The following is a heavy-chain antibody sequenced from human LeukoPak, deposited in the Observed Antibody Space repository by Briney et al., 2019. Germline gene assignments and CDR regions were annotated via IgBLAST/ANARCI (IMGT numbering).Heavy chain of an antibody. Sequence: PSETLSLTCAVYGGSFSGYYWSWIRQPPGKVLEWIGEINHSGSTNYNPSLKSRVTISVDTSKNQFSLKLSSVTAADTAVYYCARQTPPIGDFWSGYYKSWFDPWGQGTLVTVSS. CDR2: INHSGST. CDR1: GGSFSGYY. V-gene: IGHV4-34*01. J-gene: IGHJ5*02. D-gene: IGHD3-3*01. CDR3: ARQTPPIGDFWSGYYKSWFDP.